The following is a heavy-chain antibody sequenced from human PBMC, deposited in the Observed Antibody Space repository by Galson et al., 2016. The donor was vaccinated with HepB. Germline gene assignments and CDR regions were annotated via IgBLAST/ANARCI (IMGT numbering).Heavy chain of an antibody. CDR1: GFTLRSYT. J-gene: IGHJ4*01. Sequence: SLRLSCAASGFTLRSYTMNWVRQAPGKGLEWVSSITSDSSDIYYADSVHGRFTISRDNARNSLSLQMNSLRADDTAVYYCTRTSYGPDNHFFFDSWGRGTLVTVSS. CDR2: ITSDSSDI. CDR3: TRTSYGPDNHFFFDS. D-gene: IGHD3-10*01. V-gene: IGHV3-21*06.